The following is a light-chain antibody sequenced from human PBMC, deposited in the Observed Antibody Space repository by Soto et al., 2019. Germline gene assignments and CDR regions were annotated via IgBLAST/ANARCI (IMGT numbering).Light chain of an antibody. J-gene: IGLJ1*01. V-gene: IGLV1-40*01. CDR1: SSNIGAGYD. CDR3: QSHDSSLSGYV. Sequence: QSVLTQPPSVSGAPGQRVTISCTGDSSNIGAGYDVHWYQQLPGRAPKLLIYGNINRPSGVPDRFSGSKSGTSASLAITGLQAEDEADYYCQSHDSSLSGYVFGTGTKLTVL. CDR2: GNI.